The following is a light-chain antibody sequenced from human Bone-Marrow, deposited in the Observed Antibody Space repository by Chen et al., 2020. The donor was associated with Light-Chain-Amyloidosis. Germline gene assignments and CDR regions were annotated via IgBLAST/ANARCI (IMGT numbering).Light chain of an antibody. CDR3: QVWDRSSDRPV. V-gene: IGLV3-21*02. J-gene: IGLJ3*02. CDR2: DDS. CDR1: NYGSTS. Sequence: SYVLTQPSSVSVAPGQTATIACGGNNYGSTSVHWYQQTPGQAPLLVVYDDSDRPSGIPERLSGSNSGNTATLTIGRVEAGDEADYYCQVWDRSSDRPVFGGGTKLTVL.